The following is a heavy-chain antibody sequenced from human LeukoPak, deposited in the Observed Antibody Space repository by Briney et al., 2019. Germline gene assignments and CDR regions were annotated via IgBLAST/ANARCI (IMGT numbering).Heavy chain of an antibody. CDR1: GGSISTYY. CDR3: AKDGGGGYVTVCYFDL. V-gene: IGHV4-59*01. CDR2: VYYTGST. D-gene: IGHD5-12*01. Sequence: PSETLSLTCTVSGGSISTYYCSWIRQPPGKGLEWIGYVYYTGSTNYNPSLKSRVTISVDTSKNQFSLKLSSVTAADTAVYYCAKDGGGGYVTVCYFDLWGRGTLVAVSS. J-gene: IGHJ2*01.